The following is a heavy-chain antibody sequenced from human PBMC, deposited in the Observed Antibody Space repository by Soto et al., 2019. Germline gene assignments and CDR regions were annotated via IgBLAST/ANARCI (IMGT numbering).Heavy chain of an antibody. CDR3: ARDLKASGGLGFDY. CDR2: IWCDGSNK. V-gene: IGHV3-33*01. D-gene: IGHD2-15*01. Sequence: QVQLVESGGGVVQPGRSLRLSCAVSGFTFSTYGMHWVRQAPGKGLEWVAVIWCDGSNKYYADSVKGRFTISRDNSKNTLYLQMDSLRAEDTAVYYCARDLKASGGLGFDYWGQGTLVTVSS. J-gene: IGHJ4*02. CDR1: GFTFSTYG.